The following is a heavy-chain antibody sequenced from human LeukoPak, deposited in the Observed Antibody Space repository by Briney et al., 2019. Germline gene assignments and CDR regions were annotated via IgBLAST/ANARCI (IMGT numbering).Heavy chain of an antibody. J-gene: IGHJ4*02. Sequence: SETLSLTCSVSDGSISSYFWSWIRRPPGKGLEWIGYIHSSGSTHYNPSLKSRVTTSLDTSKNQFSLKVNSVTAADTAVYYCARLGSYSDHWGQGTLVTVSS. CDR1: DGSISSYF. CDR3: ARLGSYSDH. V-gene: IGHV4-4*09. CDR2: IHSSGST. D-gene: IGHD1-26*01.